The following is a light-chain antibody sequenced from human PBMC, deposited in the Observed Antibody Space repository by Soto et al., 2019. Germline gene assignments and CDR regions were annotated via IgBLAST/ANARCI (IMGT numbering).Light chain of an antibody. CDR3: SSYTSSSTRV. Sequence: SALTQPASVSGSPGQSITISCTGTSSDVGGYNYVSWYQQHQGKAPKLMISDVSNRPSGVSNRVSGALSGNTADLTISGLQAEYWADYYCSSYTSSSTRVFGGGTKLTVL. J-gene: IGLJ2*01. CDR2: DVS. CDR1: SSDVGGYNY. V-gene: IGLV2-14*01.